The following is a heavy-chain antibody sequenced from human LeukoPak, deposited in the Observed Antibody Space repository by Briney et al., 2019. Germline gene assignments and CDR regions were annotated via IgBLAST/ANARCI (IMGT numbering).Heavy chain of an antibody. CDR1: GFTFSDYW. Sequence: EGSLRLSCAASGFTFSDYWMHWVRQAPGKGLEWVANINQHGSEKYYVDSVKGRFTISRDNTRNSLSLQMNSLRDEDTAVYYCARGSSFGAYWGQGTLVTVSS. CDR2: INQHGSEK. V-gene: IGHV3-7*03. J-gene: IGHJ4*02. CDR3: ARGSSFGAY. D-gene: IGHD3-3*01.